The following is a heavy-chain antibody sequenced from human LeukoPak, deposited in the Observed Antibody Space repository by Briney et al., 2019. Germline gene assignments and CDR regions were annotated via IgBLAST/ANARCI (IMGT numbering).Heavy chain of an antibody. CDR2: INPNSGGT. CDR1: GYTFTDYY. CDR3: ARKSGYSGYDSDAFDI. V-gene: IGHV1-2*02. J-gene: IGHJ3*02. D-gene: IGHD5-12*01. Sequence: ASVKVSYTPSGYTFTDYYMHRVRQAPGQGLGWMGWINPNSGGTNYAQKFQGSVTMTRDTSISTAYMEISRLRSDDTAVYYCARKSGYSGYDSDAFDIWGQGTMVTVSS.